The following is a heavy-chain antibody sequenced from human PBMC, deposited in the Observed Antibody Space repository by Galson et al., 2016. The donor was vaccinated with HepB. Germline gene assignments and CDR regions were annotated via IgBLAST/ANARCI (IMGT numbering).Heavy chain of an antibody. J-gene: IGHJ3*01. CDR1: GFSLSTPGRR. CDR3: ARTSLAVTGMGDDAFDV. Sequence: PALVKPTQTLTLTCTFSGFSLSTPGRRLSWIRQSPGKALEWLARIDWDDDKFYSTSLKTRLTISKDTSKNQVVLTMTNMDPLDTATYYCARTSLAVTGMGDDAFDVWGQGTMVTVSS. D-gene: IGHD6-19*01. V-gene: IGHV2-70*04. CDR2: IDWDDDK.